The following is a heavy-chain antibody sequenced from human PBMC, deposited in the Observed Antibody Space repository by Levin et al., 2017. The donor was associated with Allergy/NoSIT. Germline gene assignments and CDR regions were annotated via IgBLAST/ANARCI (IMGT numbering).Heavy chain of an antibody. CDR2: INHSGST. CDR1: GGSFSGYY. Sequence: PSETLSLTCAVYGGSFSGYYWSWIRQPPGKGLEWIGEINHSGSTNYNPSLKSRVTISVDTSKNQFSLKLSSVTAADTAVYYCARLSRRGPHGVVVVAATVNYYDDYMDVWGKGTTVTVSS. J-gene: IGHJ6*03. V-gene: IGHV4-34*01. D-gene: IGHD2-15*01. CDR3: ARLSRRGPHGVVVVAATVNYYDDYMDV.